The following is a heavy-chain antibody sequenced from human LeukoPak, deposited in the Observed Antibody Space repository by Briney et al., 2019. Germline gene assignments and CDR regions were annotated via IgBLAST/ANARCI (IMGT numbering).Heavy chain of an antibody. J-gene: IGHJ3*02. CDR3: ARANYYDSSGYSRGAFDI. D-gene: IGHD3-22*01. V-gene: IGHV4-38-2*02. CDR2: VSHSGST. CDR1: GYSINSAYY. Sequence: SETLSLTCTVSGYSINSAYYWGWIRQPPGKGLEWIGTVSHSGSTYYNPSLKSRVTISVDTSKNQFSLKLSSVTAADTAVYYCARANYYDSSGYSRGAFDIWGQGTMVTVSS.